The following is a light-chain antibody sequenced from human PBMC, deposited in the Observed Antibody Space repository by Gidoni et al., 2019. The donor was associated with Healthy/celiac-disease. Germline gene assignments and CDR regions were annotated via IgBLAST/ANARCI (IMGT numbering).Light chain of an antibody. CDR1: QSVSSSY. CDR2: GAS. V-gene: IGKV3-20*01. J-gene: IGKJ1*01. Sequence: EIVFTRSPGTLSLSPGQRATLSCRASQSVSSSYLAWYQQRPGQAPRHLIYGASSRATAFPDRFSGSGSGTDFSLTVSRLELEDSAVYLCQQYVGSQSFGQGTKVEIK. CDR3: QQYVGSQS.